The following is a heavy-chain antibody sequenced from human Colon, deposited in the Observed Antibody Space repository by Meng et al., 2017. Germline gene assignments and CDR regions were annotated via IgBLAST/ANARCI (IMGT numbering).Heavy chain of an antibody. CDR3: AISPIIATDNWFGVDP. J-gene: IGHJ5*02. CDR1: GYTFTNYD. CDR2: VNANSGHT. V-gene: IGHV1-8*01. Sequence: QVQLVQSGVEVKKPGASVTVSCQASGYTFTNYDINWVRQATGQGLEWMGWVNANSGHTDYAQKFQGRVTMTRNTSISTAYMELSSLRSEDTAVYYCAISPIIATDNWFGVDPLGQGTLVTVSS. D-gene: IGHD3-10*01.